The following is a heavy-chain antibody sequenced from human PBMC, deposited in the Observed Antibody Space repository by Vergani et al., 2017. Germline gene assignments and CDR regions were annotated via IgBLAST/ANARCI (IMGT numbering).Heavy chain of an antibody. CDR3: ARVIEYSSSSYAFDI. CDR1: GFTFSSYG. D-gene: IGHD6-6*01. J-gene: IGHJ3*02. CDR2: IWYDGSNK. V-gene: IGHV3-33*01. Sequence: QVQLVESGGGVVQPGRSLRLSCAASGFTFSSYGMHWVRQAPGKGLEWVAVIWYDGSNKYYADSVKGRFTISRDNSKNTLYLQMNSLRAEDTAVYYCARVIEYSSSSYAFDIWGQGTMVTVSS.